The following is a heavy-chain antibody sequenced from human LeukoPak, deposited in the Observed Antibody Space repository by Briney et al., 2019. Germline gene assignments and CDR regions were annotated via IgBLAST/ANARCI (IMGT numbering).Heavy chain of an antibody. CDR3: ARDWRGFGVVLAYYYYYYGMDV. D-gene: IGHD3-3*01. CDR1: GFTVSSNY. V-gene: IGHV3-30*03. J-gene: IGHJ6*02. CDR2: ISYDGSNK. Sequence: GGSLRLSCAASGFTVSSNYMSWVRQAPGKGLEWVAVISYDGSNKYYADSVKGRFTISRDNSKNTLYLQMNSLRAEDTAVYYCARDWRGFGVVLAYYYYYYGMDVWGQGTTVTVSS.